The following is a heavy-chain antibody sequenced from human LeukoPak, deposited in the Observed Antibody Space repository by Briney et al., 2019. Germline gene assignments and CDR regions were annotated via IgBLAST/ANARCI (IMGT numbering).Heavy chain of an antibody. Sequence: ASVKVSCKASGYTFTMYYIHWVRQATGQRLEWRGWMNPNSGNTGYAQKFQGRVTMTRNTSISTAYMELSSLRSEDTAVYYCARGVGYNWKRAWFDPWGQGTLVTVSS. V-gene: IGHV1-8*01. D-gene: IGHD1-20*01. CDR1: GYTFTMYY. CDR3: ARGVGYNWKRAWFDP. CDR2: MNPNSGNT. J-gene: IGHJ5*02.